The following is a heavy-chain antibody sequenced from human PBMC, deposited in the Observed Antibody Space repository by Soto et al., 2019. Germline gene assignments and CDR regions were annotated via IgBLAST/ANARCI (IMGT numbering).Heavy chain of an antibody. CDR1: GYIRNTDW. CDR3: WRQQLGMGAEDS. CDR2: IDPLDSHT. V-gene: IGHV5-10-1*01. D-gene: IGHD7-27*01. Sequence: PGESLKSCCKASGYIRNTDWIRCVRQNAGKGLEWMGRIDPLDSHTKYSPSFEGRVNISADRSKATAYLHWNSLETSDTDIYYCWRQQLGMGAEDSWGERTLVTVSS. J-gene: IGHJ4*02.